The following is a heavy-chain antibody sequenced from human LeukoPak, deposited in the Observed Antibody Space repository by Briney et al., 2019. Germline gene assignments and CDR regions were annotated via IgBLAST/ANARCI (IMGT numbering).Heavy chain of an antibody. D-gene: IGHD3-10*01. CDR3: ANRGYHDALDI. J-gene: IGHJ3*02. Sequence: GGSLRLSCAASGFTFSSYGMHWVRQAPGKGLEWVAVIWYDGSNKYYADSVKGRFTISRDNSKNTLYLQMNSLRAEDTAVYYCANRGYHDALDIWGQGTMVTVSS. CDR2: IWYDGSNK. V-gene: IGHV3-33*06. CDR1: GFTFSSYG.